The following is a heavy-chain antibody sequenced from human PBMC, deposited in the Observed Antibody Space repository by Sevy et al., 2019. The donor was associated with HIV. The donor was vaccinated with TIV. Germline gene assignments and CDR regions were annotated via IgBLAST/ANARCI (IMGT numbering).Heavy chain of an antibody. CDR3: AKGLTTGRPKGGFDS. V-gene: IGHV3-9*01. CDR2: FNWNSGSI. CDR1: GYIFNEYA. Sequence: SLKISCTGSGYIFNEYAMFWVRQAPGKGLEWVSGFNWNSGSIGYADSVKGRFTISRDGAKKSLYLQMNSLRPEDTAFYYCAKGLTTGRPKGGFDSWGQGTLVTVSS. J-gene: IGHJ4*02. D-gene: IGHD2-8*02.